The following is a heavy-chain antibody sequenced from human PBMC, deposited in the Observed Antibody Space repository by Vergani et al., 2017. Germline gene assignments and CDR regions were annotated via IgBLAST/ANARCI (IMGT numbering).Heavy chain of an antibody. CDR2: IIPILGIA. D-gene: IGHD3-22*01. J-gene: IGHJ4*02. Sequence: QVQLVQSGAEVKKPGSSVKVSCKASGGTFSSCTISWVRQAPGQGLEWMGRIIPILGIANYAQKFQGRVTITADKSTSTAYMELSSLRSEDTAVYYCARDYYDSSGYYYSCYWGQGTLVTVSS. V-gene: IGHV1-69*08. CDR3: ARDYYDSSGYYYSCY. CDR1: GGTFSSCT.